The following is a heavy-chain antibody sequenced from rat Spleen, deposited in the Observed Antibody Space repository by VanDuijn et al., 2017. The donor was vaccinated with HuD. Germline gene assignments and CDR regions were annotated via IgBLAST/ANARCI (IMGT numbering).Heavy chain of an antibody. CDR1: GFTFSDYY. CDR2: ISSDGRRN. V-gene: IGHV5-29*01. Sequence: EVQLVESGGGLVQPGRSLKLSCAASGFTFSDYYMAWVRQAPTKGLEWVATISSDGRRNYYRDSVKGLFTISRDNAKNTLSLQMDSLKSEDTATYYCARRGTTVYRWAYFDYWGQGVMVTVSS. CDR3: ARRGTTVYRWAYFDY. J-gene: IGHJ2*01. D-gene: IGHD1-1*01.